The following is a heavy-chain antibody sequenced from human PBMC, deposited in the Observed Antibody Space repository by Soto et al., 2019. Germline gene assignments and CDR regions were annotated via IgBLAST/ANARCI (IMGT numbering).Heavy chain of an antibody. Sequence: EVQLVESGGGLAQPGGSLRLSCKGSGFTFSSYWMTWVRQAPGKGLEWVANIKEDGSEKYYVDSVKGRFTISRDNGKNSVYLQMDNLRAEDTAVYYCARDRGNYVLLWFEKIYYYDNWGQGTLVTVSS. J-gene: IGHJ4*02. V-gene: IGHV3-7*03. D-gene: IGHD3-10*01. CDR3: ARDRGNYVLLWFEKIYYYDN. CDR2: IKEDGSEK. CDR1: GFTFSSYW.